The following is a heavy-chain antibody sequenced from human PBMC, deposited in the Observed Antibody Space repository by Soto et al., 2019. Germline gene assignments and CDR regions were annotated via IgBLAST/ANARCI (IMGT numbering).Heavy chain of an antibody. J-gene: IGHJ4*02. CDR2: INHSGST. Sequence: QVQLQQWGAGLLKPSETLSLTCAVYGGSFSGYYWSWIRQPPGKGLEWIGEINHSGSTNYNPSLKSRVTISVDTSKNQFSLKLRSVTAADTAVYYCARAPGGMITFGGVIARTVFDYWGQGTLVTVSS. CDR3: ARAPGGMITFGGVIARTVFDY. V-gene: IGHV4-34*01. D-gene: IGHD3-16*02. CDR1: GGSFSGYY.